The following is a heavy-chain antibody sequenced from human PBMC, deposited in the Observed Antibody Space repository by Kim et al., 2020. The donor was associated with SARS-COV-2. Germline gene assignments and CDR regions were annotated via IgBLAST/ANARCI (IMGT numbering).Heavy chain of an antibody. CDR1: GFTFSSYW. V-gene: IGHV3-74*01. CDR2: VNSDGSST. CDR3: SSLSPGYVWYKFDY. D-gene: IGHD3-16*01. J-gene: IGHJ4*02. Sequence: GGSLSLSCVASGFTFSSYWMHWVRQAPGKGLVWVSRVNSDGSSTSYADSVKGRFTISRDNARNTLYLQMNSLRAEDTAVYYCSSLSPGYVWYKFDYWGQGTLVTVSS.